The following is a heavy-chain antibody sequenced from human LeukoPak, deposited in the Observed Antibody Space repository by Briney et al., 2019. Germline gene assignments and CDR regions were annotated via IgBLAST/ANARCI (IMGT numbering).Heavy chain of an antibody. Sequence: SETLSLTCTVSGGSISSYYWSWIRQPPGKGLEWIGYTYTSGSTNYNPSLKSRVTISVDTSKNQFSLKLSSVTAADTAVYYCARLYRGYCTNGVCYTWFDPWGQGTLVTVSS. CDR3: ARLYRGYCTNGVCYTWFDP. V-gene: IGHV4-4*09. J-gene: IGHJ5*02. CDR2: TYTSGST. D-gene: IGHD2-8*01. CDR1: GGSISSYY.